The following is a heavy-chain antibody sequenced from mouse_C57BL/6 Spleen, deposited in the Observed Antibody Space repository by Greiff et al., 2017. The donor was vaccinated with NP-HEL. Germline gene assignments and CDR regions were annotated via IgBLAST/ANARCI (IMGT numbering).Heavy chain of an antibody. J-gene: IGHJ1*03. CDR3: ANYYLGYFDV. CDR1: GYTFTSYW. D-gene: IGHD1-1*01. CDR2: IDPSDSYT. Sequence: QVQLHQPGAELVMPGASVKLSCKASGYTFTSYWMHWVKQRPGQGLEWIGEIDPSDSYTNYNQKFKGKSTLTVDKSSSTAYMQLSSLTSEDSAVYYCANYYLGYFDVWGTGTTVTVSS. V-gene: IGHV1-69*01.